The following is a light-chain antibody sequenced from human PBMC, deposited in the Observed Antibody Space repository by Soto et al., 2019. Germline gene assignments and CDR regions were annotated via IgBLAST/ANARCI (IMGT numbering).Light chain of an antibody. J-gene: IGLJ2*01. Sequence: QSVLTQSPSASASLGSSVKLACTLDSGHGSYIIAWHQQQPGKAPRYLMKLEGSGSYNKVSGVPDRFSGSSSGADRYLTISNLQSEDEADYYCETWDSNIRIFGGGTQLTVL. V-gene: IGLV4-60*03. CDR3: ETWDSNIRI. CDR1: SGHGSYI. CDR2: LEGSGSY.